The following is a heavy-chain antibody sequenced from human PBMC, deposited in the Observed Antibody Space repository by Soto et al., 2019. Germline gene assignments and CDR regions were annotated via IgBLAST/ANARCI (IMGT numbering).Heavy chain of an antibody. CDR3: ARDKVVRGVMYGMDV. Sequence: PVGSLRLSCAASGFTVSSNYMSWVRQAPGKGLEWVSVIYSGGSTYYADSVKGRFTISRDNSKNTLYLQMNSLRAEDTAVYYCARDKVVRGVMYGMDVWGQGTTVTVSS. CDR2: IYSGGST. V-gene: IGHV3-53*01. J-gene: IGHJ6*02. CDR1: GFTVSSNY. D-gene: IGHD3-10*01.